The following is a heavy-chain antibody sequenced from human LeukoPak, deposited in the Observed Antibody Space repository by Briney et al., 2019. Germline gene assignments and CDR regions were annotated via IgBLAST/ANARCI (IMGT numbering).Heavy chain of an antibody. D-gene: IGHD5-18*01. CDR1: GFIFKNYG. CDR3: ARSGYSYGLLTFPYYYYYYMDV. V-gene: IGHV3-30*02. Sequence: GGSLRLSCAASGFIFKNYGIHWIRQAPGKGLEWVAFIQNDGSNKFYADSVQGRFTISRDNSKNTVHLQMNSLRAEDTAVYYCARSGYSYGLLTFPYYYYYYMDVWGKGTTVTVSS. CDR2: IQNDGSNK. J-gene: IGHJ6*03.